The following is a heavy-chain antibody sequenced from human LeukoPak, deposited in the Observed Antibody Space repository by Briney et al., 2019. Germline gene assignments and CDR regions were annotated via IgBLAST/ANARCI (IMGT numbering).Heavy chain of an antibody. Sequence: PSETLSLTCTVSGGSISSYYWSWVRQAPGKGLEWVSLISWDGGSTYYADSVKGRFTISRDNSKNSLYLQMNSLRAEDTALYYCAKDGGYSGYDPFDYWGQGTLVTVSS. CDR3: AKDGGYSGYDPFDY. J-gene: IGHJ4*02. CDR2: ISWDGGST. CDR1: GGSISSYY. D-gene: IGHD5-12*01. V-gene: IGHV3-43D*03.